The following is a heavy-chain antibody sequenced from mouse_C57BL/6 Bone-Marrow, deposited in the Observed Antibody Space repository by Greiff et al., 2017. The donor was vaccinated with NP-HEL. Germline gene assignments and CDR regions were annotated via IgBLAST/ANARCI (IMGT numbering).Heavy chain of an antibody. CDR3: TRSEVIYYDYDGAMDY. D-gene: IGHD2-4*01. V-gene: IGHV1-5*01. CDR1: GYTFTSYW. J-gene: IGHJ4*01. CDR2: IYPGNSDT. Sequence: VQLQQSGTVLARPGASVKMSCKTSGYTFTSYWMHWVKQRPGQGLEWIGAIYPGNSDTSYNQKFKGKAKLTAVTSASTAYMELSSLTNEDSAVYYCTRSEVIYYDYDGAMDYWGQGTSVTVSS.